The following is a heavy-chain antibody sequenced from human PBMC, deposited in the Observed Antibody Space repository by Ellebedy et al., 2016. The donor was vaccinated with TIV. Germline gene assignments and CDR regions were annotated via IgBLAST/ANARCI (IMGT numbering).Heavy chain of an antibody. V-gene: IGHV3-48*04. CDR2: ISSSSSTI. CDR3: QIGEDPYYDILTGYSPHY. CDR1: GFTFSSYS. Sequence: GESLKISXAASGFTFSSYSMNWVRQAPGKGLEWVSYISSSSSTIYYADSVKGRFTISRDNAKNSLYLQMNSLRAEDTAVYYCQIGEDPYYDILTGYSPHYWGQGTLVTVSS. D-gene: IGHD3-9*01. J-gene: IGHJ4*02.